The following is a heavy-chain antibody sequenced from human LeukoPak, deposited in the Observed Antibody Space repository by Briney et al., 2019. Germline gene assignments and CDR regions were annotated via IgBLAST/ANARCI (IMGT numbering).Heavy chain of an antibody. CDR3: ARGQHYYDSSGYAQ. Sequence: GASVKVSCKASGYTFTSYDINWVRQATGQVLEWMGWMNPNSGNTGYAQKFQGRVTMTRNTSISTAYMELSSLRSEDTAVYYCARGQHYYDSSGYAQWGQGTLVTVSS. J-gene: IGHJ4*02. CDR1: GYTFTSYD. D-gene: IGHD3-22*01. V-gene: IGHV1-8*01. CDR2: MNPNSGNT.